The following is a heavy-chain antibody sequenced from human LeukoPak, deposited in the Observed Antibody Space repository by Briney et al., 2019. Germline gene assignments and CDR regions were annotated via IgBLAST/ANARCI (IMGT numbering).Heavy chain of an antibody. CDR1: GGSFTTSGYY. Sequence: SETLSLTCTVSGGSFTTSGYYWGWIRQPPGKGLEWIGCLSYSGSTYYNPSLKGRVTISLDTSKNHFSLNLTSVTAADTAVYYCARQRLLWFGESNSGFDYWGQGTLVTVSS. J-gene: IGHJ4*02. CDR2: LSYSGST. D-gene: IGHD3-10*01. V-gene: IGHV4-39*01. CDR3: ARQRLLWFGESNSGFDY.